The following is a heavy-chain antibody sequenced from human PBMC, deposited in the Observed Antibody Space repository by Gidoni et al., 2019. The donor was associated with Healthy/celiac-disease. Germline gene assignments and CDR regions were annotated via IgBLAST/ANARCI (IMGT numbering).Heavy chain of an antibody. CDR2: IWYDGSNK. J-gene: IGHJ6*02. V-gene: IGHV3-33*01. Sequence: QVQLVESGGGVVQPGRSLRLSCAASGFTFSSYGMHWVRQAPGKGLEWVAVIWYDGSNKYYADSVKGRFTISRDNSKNTLYLQMNSLRAEDTAVYYCARDRWLQLNYYGMDVWGQGTTVTVSS. D-gene: IGHD5-12*01. CDR1: GFTFSSYG. CDR3: ARDRWLQLNYYGMDV.